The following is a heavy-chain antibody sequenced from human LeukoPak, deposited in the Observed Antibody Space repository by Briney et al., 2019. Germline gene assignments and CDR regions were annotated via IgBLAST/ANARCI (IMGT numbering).Heavy chain of an antibody. CDR1: GFSLSTSGVG. D-gene: IGHD5-12*01. Sequence: SGPTLVNPTQTLTLTCTFSGFSLSTSGVGVGWIRQPPGKALEWLALIYWDDDKRYSPSLKSRLTITKDTSKNQVVLTMTNMDPVDTATYYCAHSQGTRYSGYGYYFDYWGQGTLVTVSS. J-gene: IGHJ4*02. CDR2: IYWDDDK. CDR3: AHSQGTRYSGYGYYFDY. V-gene: IGHV2-5*02.